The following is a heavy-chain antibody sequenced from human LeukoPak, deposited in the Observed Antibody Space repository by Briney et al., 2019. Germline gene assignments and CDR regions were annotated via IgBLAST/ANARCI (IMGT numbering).Heavy chain of an antibody. V-gene: IGHV4-34*01. CDR2: INHSGST. Sequence: SSETLSLTCAVYGGSFSGYYWSWIRQPPGKGLEWIGEINHSGSTNYNPSLKSRVTISVDTSKNQFSLKLSSVTAADTAVYYCARVTRYCSSTSCRIYFDYWGQGTLVTVSS. CDR1: GGSFSGYY. D-gene: IGHD2-2*01. J-gene: IGHJ4*02. CDR3: ARVTRYCSSTSCRIYFDY.